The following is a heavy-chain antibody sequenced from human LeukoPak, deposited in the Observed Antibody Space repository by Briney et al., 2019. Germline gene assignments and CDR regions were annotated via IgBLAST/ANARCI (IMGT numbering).Heavy chain of an antibody. V-gene: IGHV4-59*01. CDR1: GGSISSYY. D-gene: IGHD2-15*01. CDR2: IYYSGST. Sequence: PSETLSLTCTVSGGSISSYYWSWIRQPPGKGLEWIGYIYYSGSTNYNPSLKSRVTISVDTSKNQFSLKLSSVTAADTAVYYCARALGCSGGSCYTNPANFDYWGQGTLVTVSS. J-gene: IGHJ4*02. CDR3: ARALGCSGGSCYTNPANFDY.